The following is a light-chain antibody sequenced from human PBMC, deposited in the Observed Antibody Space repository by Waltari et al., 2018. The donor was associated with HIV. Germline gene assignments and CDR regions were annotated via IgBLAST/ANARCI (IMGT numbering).Light chain of an antibody. CDR2: QDD. J-gene: IGLJ1*01. CDR1: KFGDKS. V-gene: IGLV3-1*01. Sequence: SYEVTLPPSVSVSPGQTASITGSADKFGDKSAFWYQQKPVKSHVLVIYQDDKRPSGIPARVCVFTSGHTATLTISGTQAMDEADYYCQTWDSSTGVFGTGTKVTVL. CDR3: QTWDSSTGV.